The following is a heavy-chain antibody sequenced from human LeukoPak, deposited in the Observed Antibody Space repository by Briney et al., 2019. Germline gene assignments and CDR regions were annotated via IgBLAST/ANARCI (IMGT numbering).Heavy chain of an antibody. CDR1: GASIISGSYY. J-gene: IGHJ4*02. V-gene: IGHV4-61*02. Sequence: PSETLSLTCTVSGASIISGSYYWSWIRQPAGKGLEWIGRIYPSGSTNYNPSLKSRVTISVDTSKNQFSLKLDSVTAADTAVYYCARSTGSSGWRYFDYWGQGTLVTVSS. CDR3: ARSTGSSGWRYFDY. CDR2: IYPSGST. D-gene: IGHD6-19*01.